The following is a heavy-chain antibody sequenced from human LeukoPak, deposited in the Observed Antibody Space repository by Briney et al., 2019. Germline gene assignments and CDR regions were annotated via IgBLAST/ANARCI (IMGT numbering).Heavy chain of an antibody. Sequence: ASVKVSCKASGYTFTSYDINWVRQATGQGLEWMGWMNPNSGNTGYAQKFQGRVTMTRNISISTAYMELSSLRSEDTAVYYCARPRMKSYYFGYWGQGTLVTVSS. CDR3: ARPRMKSYYFGY. J-gene: IGHJ4*02. CDR2: MNPNSGNT. V-gene: IGHV1-8*01. CDR1: GYTFTSYD.